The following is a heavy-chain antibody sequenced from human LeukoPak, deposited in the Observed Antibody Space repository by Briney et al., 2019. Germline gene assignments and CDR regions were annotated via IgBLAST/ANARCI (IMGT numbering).Heavy chain of an antibody. CDR1: GYTFTSYG. J-gene: IGHJ4*02. V-gene: IGHV1-18*01. D-gene: IGHD3-10*01. Sequence: ASVKVSCKASGYTFTSYGISWVRQAPGQGLEWMGWISAYNGNTNYAQKLQGRVTMTTDTSTSTAYMELRSLRCEDTAVYYCVTYYYGSGSSDYWGQGTLVTVSS. CDR3: VTYYYGSGSSDY. CDR2: ISAYNGNT.